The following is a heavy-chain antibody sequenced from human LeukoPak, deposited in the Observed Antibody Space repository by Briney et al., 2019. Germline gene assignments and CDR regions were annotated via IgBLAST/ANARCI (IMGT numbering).Heavy chain of an antibody. V-gene: IGHV3-23*01. J-gene: IGHJ4*02. CDR2: ISGSAVST. D-gene: IGHD6-13*01. CDR3: AKDKITLAAAAFYYFDY. CDR1: GFTFNNYA. Sequence: PGGSLRLSCAASGFTFNNYAMSWVRQAPGKGLEWVSVISGSAVSTYYADSLKGRFSISRDNSKNTLYLQMNSLRAEDTAVYYCAKDKITLAAAAFYYFDYWGQGTLVTVSS.